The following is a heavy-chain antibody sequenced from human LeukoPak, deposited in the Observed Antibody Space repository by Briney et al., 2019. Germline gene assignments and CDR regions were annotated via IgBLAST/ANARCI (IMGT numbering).Heavy chain of an antibody. CDR3: AREVYYYDSSGYYLNWFDP. J-gene: IGHJ5*02. V-gene: IGHV3-53*01. D-gene: IGHD3-22*01. Sequence: GRSLRLSCAASGFTVSSNYMSWVRQAPGKGLEWVSVIYSGGSTYYADSVKGRFTISRDNSKNTLYLQMNSLRAEDTAVYYCAREVYYYDSSGYYLNWFDPWGQGTLVTVSS. CDR2: IYSGGST. CDR1: GFTVSSNY.